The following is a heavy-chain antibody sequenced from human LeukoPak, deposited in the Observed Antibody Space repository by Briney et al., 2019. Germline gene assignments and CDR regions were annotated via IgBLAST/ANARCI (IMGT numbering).Heavy chain of an antibody. Sequence: GGSLRLSCATSRFTFSSYAMHWVRQAPGKGLEWVAVIWSDGSNKYYADSVKGRFTISRDNSRETVDLQTNSLRVEDTAVYYCASAAGAYDNWGQGTLVTVSS. CDR1: RFTFSSYA. V-gene: IGHV3-33*08. CDR2: IWSDGSNK. CDR3: ASAAGAYDN. D-gene: IGHD6-13*01. J-gene: IGHJ4*02.